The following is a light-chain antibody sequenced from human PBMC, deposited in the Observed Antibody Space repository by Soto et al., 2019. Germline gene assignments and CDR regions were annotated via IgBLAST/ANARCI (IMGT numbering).Light chain of an antibody. V-gene: IGKV1-5*01. CDR2: DAS. CDR1: QSISTS. CDR3: QQYDSYST. J-gene: IGKJ1*01. Sequence: DMQMTQSPSTLSASVGDRVTITCRASQSISTSLAWYQQKPGKAPKLPIHDASSLESGVPSRFSGSGSGTEFTLTISSLQPDDFATYYCQQYDSYSTFGQGTKVDIK.